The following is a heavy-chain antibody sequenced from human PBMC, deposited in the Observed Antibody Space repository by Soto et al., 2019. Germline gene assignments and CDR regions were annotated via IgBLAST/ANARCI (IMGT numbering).Heavy chain of an antibody. Sequence: PSETRSLACPVSGGSISSSSSYWGWIRQSPGKGLEWIGSFYYSGSTYYSPSLRSRVTISGDTSRKQISLRLSSVTAADTAVYYCARISVASRYMDVWGKGTTATVSS. CDR1: GGSISSSSSY. J-gene: IGHJ6*03. V-gene: IGHV4-39*01. CDR3: ARISVASRYMDV. D-gene: IGHD5-12*01. CDR2: FYYSGST.